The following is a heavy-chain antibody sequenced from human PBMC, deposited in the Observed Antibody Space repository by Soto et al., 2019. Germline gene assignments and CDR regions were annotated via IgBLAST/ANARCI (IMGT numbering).Heavy chain of an antibody. J-gene: IGHJ1*01. CDR1: VVSITNTDW. CDR2: ISLSGNT. V-gene: IGHV4-4*02. CDR3: ASRGSSGSF. D-gene: IGHD3-22*01. Sequence: SETLSLTCAFSVVSITNTDWWTWVRQPPGMGLEWVGDISLSGNTNYNPSLEGRAAISLDKSRNQFYLILNSVTAADTAVYYCASRGSSGSFWGQRTLVTVS.